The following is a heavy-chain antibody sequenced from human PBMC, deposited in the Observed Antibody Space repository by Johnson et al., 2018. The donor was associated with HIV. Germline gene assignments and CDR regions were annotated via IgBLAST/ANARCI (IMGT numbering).Heavy chain of an antibody. CDR2: MYGGGST. Sequence: EVQLVESGGGLVQPGGSLRLSCAASGFTVTNKYMSWVRQAPGKGLEWVSVMYGGGSTYHADSVKCRFSLARDNSKNTVYLQMNSLRAEDTAVYYCARAPGCNDVWGAFDIWGQGTMVTVSS. J-gene: IGHJ3*02. V-gene: IGHV3-66*01. CDR1: GFTVTNKY. D-gene: IGHD1-1*01. CDR3: ARAPGCNDVWGAFDI.